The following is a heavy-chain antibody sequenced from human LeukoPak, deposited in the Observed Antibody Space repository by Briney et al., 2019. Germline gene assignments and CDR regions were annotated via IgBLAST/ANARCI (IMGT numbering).Heavy chain of an antibody. Sequence: SETLSLTCTVSGVSISSYYWSWIRQPAGKGLEWIGRIYTSGSTNYNPSLKSRVTMSVDTSKNQFSLKLSSVTAADTAVYYCARGISGRNYYGSNWFDPWGQGTLVTVSS. V-gene: IGHV4-4*07. CDR3: ARGISGRNYYGSNWFDP. D-gene: IGHD1-26*01. J-gene: IGHJ5*02. CDR2: IYTSGST. CDR1: GVSISSYY.